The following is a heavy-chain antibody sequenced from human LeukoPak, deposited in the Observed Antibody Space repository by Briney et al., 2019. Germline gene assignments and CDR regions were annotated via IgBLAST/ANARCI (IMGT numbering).Heavy chain of an antibody. CDR2: ISESGGST. V-gene: IGHV3-23*01. J-gene: IGHJ4*02. D-gene: IGHD3-10*01. CDR1: GFTFSTSA. CDR3: AKGSF. Sequence: GGSLRLTCVVSGFTFSTSAMSWVRQAPGKGLEWVSGISESGGSTYYADSVKGRFTSSRDNSKNTLYLQMNNLRAEDTAAYYCAKGSFWGQGTLVTVSS.